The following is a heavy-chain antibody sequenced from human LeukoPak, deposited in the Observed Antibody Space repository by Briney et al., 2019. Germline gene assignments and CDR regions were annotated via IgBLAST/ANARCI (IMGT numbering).Heavy chain of an antibody. Sequence: GGSLRLSCAASGFTFSSYAMHWVRQAPGKGLEWVAVISYDGSNKYYADSVKGRFTISRDNSKNTLYLQMNSLRAEDTAVYYCARDRGRIVVVPAVRLAPPTTYGMDVWGQGTTVTVSS. CDR3: ARDRGRIVVVPAVRLAPPTTYGMDV. V-gene: IGHV3-30-3*01. CDR2: ISYDGSNK. CDR1: GFTFSSYA. J-gene: IGHJ6*02. D-gene: IGHD2-2*01.